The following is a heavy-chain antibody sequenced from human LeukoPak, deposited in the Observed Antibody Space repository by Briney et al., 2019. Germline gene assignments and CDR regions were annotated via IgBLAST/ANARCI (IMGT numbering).Heavy chain of an antibody. CDR1: GYTFTGYY. CDR2: INPNSGGT. Sequence: GASVKVSCKASGYTFTGYYMHWVRQAPGQGLEWMGWINPNSGGTNYAQKFQGRVTMTRDTSISTAYMELSRLRSDDTAVYYCARGALTLGYCSSTSCQLEFDYWGQGTLVTVSS. D-gene: IGHD2-2*01. V-gene: IGHV1-2*02. J-gene: IGHJ4*02. CDR3: ARGALTLGYCSSTSCQLEFDY.